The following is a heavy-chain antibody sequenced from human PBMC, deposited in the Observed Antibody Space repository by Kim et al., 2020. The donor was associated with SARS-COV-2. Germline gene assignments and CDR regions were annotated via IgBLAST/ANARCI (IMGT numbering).Heavy chain of an antibody. CDR3: AAGYCSGGSCYSWVAIDY. D-gene: IGHD2-15*01. J-gene: IGHJ4*02. CDR2: IYYSGST. CDR1: GGSISSGGYY. V-gene: IGHV4-31*03. Sequence: SETLSLTCTVSGGSISSGGYYWSWIRQHPGKGLEWIGYIYYSGSTYYNPSLKSRVTISVDTSKNQFSLKLSSVTAADTAVYYCAAGYCSGGSCYSWVAIDYWGQGTLFTVSS.